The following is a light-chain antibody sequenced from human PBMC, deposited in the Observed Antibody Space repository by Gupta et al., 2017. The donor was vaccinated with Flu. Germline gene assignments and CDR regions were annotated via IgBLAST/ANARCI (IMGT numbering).Light chain of an antibody. CDR3: QQSYSKVYT. CDR1: ETIRRY. V-gene: IGKV1-39*01. CDR2: GVS. J-gene: IGKJ2*01. Sequence: DIQMTQSPSSLSASVGDRVTITCRASETIRRYLNWYQQRPGKAPKLLIYGVSSLQSGVPSRFSGSGSGTDFTLTISSLQSEDFATYYCQQSYSKVYTFGQGTKLEIK.